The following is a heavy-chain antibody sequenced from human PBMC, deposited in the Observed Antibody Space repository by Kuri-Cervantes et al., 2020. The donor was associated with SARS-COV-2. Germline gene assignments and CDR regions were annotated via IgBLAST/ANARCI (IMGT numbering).Heavy chain of an antibody. CDR3: ARQGEADIAAPLRWFDY. CDR2: ISSSSSYI. Sequence: GESLKISCAASGFTFSSYSMNWVRQAPGKGLEWVSSISSSSSYIYYADSVKGRFTISRDNAENSLYLQMNSLRAEDTAVYYCARQGEADIAAPLRWFDYWGQGTLVTVSS. J-gene: IGHJ4*02. V-gene: IGHV3-21*01. D-gene: IGHD6-6*01. CDR1: GFTFSSYS.